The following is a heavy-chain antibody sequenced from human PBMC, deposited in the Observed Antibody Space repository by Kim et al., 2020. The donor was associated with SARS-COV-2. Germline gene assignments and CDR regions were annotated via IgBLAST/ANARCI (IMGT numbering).Heavy chain of an antibody. Sequence: ADAVKGRFTISRDNSKDPLYLQMSSLRAEDTAVYYCARGCSAASCYGGMDVWGQGTTVTVSS. CDR3: ARGCSAASCYGGMDV. V-gene: IGHV3-66*01. J-gene: IGHJ6*02. D-gene: IGHD2-2*01.